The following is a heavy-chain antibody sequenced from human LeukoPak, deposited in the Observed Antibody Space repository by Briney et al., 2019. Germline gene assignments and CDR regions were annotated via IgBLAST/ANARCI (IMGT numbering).Heavy chain of an antibody. D-gene: IGHD4-17*01. Sequence: PSETLSLTCDVYGGSFSGYYWSWIRQPPGKGLEWIGEINHSGSTNYNPSLKSRVTISVDTSKNQFSLKLSSVTAADTAVYYCAATNDYGDYVLAFDIWGQGTMVTVSS. CDR3: AATNDYGDYVLAFDI. J-gene: IGHJ3*02. CDR2: INHSGST. CDR1: GGSFSGYY. V-gene: IGHV4-34*01.